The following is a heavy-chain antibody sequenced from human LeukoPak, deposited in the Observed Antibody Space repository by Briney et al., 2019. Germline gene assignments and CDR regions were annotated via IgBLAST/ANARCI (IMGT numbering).Heavy chain of an antibody. J-gene: IGHJ6*02. CDR1: GYTFTSYA. CDR2: INAGNGNT. D-gene: IGHD4-17*01. V-gene: IGHV1-3*01. Sequence: GASVKVSCKASGYTFTSYAMHWVRQAPGQRLEWMGWINAGNGNTKYSQKFQGRVTITRDTSASTAYMELSSLRSEDTAVYYCARGHETTVTSYYGMDVWGQGTTVTVSS. CDR3: ARGHETTVTSYYGMDV.